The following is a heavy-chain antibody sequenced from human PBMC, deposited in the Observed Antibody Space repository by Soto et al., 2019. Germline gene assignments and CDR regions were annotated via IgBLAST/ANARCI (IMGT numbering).Heavy chain of an antibody. CDR3: ARGIILLWFAFDY. D-gene: IGHD3-10*01. CDR1: GGSISPYY. CDR2: IYYSGST. Sequence: SDTLSLTCTVSGGSISPYYWSWIRQPPGKGLEWVGYIYYSGSTYYNPSLKSRVTISVDTSKNQFSLKLSSVTAADTAVYYCARGIILLWFAFDYWGQGTLVTVSS. V-gene: IGHV4-59*12. J-gene: IGHJ4*02.